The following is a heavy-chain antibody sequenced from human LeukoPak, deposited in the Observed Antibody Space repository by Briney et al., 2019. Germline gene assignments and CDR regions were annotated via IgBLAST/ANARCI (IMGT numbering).Heavy chain of an antibody. CDR2: IKQDGSEK. Sequence: PGGSLRLSCAASGFTFSSYWMSWVRQAPGKGLEWVANIKQDGSEKYYVDSVKGRFTIPRDNAKNSLYLQMNSLRAEDTAVYYCARDRDYDFWSGYTYYFDYWGQGTLVTVSP. D-gene: IGHD3-3*01. V-gene: IGHV3-7*01. CDR1: GFTFSSYW. J-gene: IGHJ4*02. CDR3: ARDRDYDFWSGYTYYFDY.